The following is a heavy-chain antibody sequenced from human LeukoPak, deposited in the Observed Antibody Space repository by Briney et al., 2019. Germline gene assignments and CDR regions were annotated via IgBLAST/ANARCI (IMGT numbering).Heavy chain of an antibody. D-gene: IGHD3-22*01. Sequence: GGSLRLSCAASGFTFSSYAMSWVRQAPGKGLEWVSAISGSGGSTYYADSVKGRFTISRDNSKNTLYLQMNSLRAEDTAVYYCAKTDSMIVVVISPGGYWGQGTLVTVSS. CDR2: ISGSGGST. J-gene: IGHJ4*02. CDR3: AKTDSMIVVVISPGGY. V-gene: IGHV3-23*01. CDR1: GFTFSSYA.